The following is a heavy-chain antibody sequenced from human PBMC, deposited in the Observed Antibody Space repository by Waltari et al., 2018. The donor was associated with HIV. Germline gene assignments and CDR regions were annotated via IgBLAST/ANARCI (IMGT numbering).Heavy chain of an antibody. CDR2: IIPIFGTA. V-gene: IGHV1-69*12. CDR3: ARAMVRYSSSDNWFDP. D-gene: IGHD6-13*01. Sequence: QVQLVQSGDAVKKPGSSVKVSCKDSGGTFSSYAIRWVRRSHRQGLEWMGGIIPIFGTANYAQKVQGRVTITADESTSTAYMELSSLRSEDTAVYYCARAMVRYSSSDNWFDPWGQGTLVTVSS. CDR1: GGTFSSYA. J-gene: IGHJ5*02.